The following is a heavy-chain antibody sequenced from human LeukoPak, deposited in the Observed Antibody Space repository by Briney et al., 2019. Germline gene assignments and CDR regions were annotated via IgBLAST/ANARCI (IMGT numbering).Heavy chain of an antibody. J-gene: IGHJ4*02. Sequence: HSGGSLRLSCAASGFTFANYWMSWVRQAPGKWPDWVANIRQDGSEKFYVDSVKGLFTIARDNDKSSLYLQMNRLRGEDTAVYFCARVGGSWELILWGQGTLVTV. CDR2: IRQDGSEK. D-gene: IGHD2-15*01. CDR3: ARVGGSWELIL. CDR1: GFTFANYW. V-gene: IGHV3-7*01.